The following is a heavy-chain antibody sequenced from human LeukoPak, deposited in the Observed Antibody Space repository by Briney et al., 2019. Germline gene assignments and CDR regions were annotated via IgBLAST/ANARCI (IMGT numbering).Heavy chain of an antibody. CDR2: IYYSGST. Sequence: SETLSLTCTVSGGSISSGGYYWSWIRQHPGKGLEWIGYIYYSGSTYYNPSLKSRVTISVDASKNQFSLKLSSVTAADTAVYYCARVKRYCGGDCSDAFDIWGQGTMVTVSS. D-gene: IGHD2-21*02. J-gene: IGHJ3*02. CDR1: GGSISSGGYY. V-gene: IGHV4-31*03. CDR3: ARVKRYCGGDCSDAFDI.